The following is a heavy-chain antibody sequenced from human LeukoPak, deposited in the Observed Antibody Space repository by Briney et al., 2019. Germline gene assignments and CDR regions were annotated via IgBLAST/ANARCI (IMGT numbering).Heavy chain of an antibody. Sequence: GGSLRLSCAASGFTFSSYSMNWVRQAPGKGLEWVSSISSSSSYIYYADSVKGRFTISRDNAKNSLYLQMNSLRAEDTAVYYCARASLYSYGIFDPWGQGTLVTVSS. J-gene: IGHJ5*02. CDR3: ARASLYSYGIFDP. CDR2: ISSSSSYI. D-gene: IGHD5-18*01. V-gene: IGHV3-21*01. CDR1: GFTFSSYS.